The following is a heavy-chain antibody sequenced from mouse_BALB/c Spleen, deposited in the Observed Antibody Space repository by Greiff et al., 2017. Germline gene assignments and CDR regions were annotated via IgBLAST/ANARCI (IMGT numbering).Heavy chain of an antibody. D-gene: IGHD4-1*01. CDR3: ARTGTNAMDY. J-gene: IGHJ4*01. CDR2: ISSGGSFT. CDR1: GFTFSSYA. V-gene: IGHV5-9-3*01. Sequence: DVKLVESGGGLVKPGGSLKLSCAASGFTFSSYAMSWVRQTPEKRLEWVATISSGGSFTYYPDSVKGRFTISRDNAKNTLYLQMSSLRSEDTAMYYCARTGTNAMDYWGQGTSVTVSS.